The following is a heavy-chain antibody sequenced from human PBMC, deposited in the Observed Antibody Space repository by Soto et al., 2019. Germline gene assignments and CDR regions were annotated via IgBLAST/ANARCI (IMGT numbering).Heavy chain of an antibody. CDR1: GDSVSRDSAA. J-gene: IGHJ6*03. D-gene: IGHD5-12*01. CDR3: ARGSWDDVSGHYYIDV. V-gene: IGHV6-1*02. Sequence: QVQLQQSGPGLVKPSQSLSLTCAISGDSVSRDSAAWNWIRQTPSRGLEWLGRIYYRSKWLNTYEVSVNSRITISPDTSKNQFSLQLSSVTPEDTAVYYCARGSWDDVSGHYYIDVWDEGTTVIVSS. CDR2: IYYRSKWLN.